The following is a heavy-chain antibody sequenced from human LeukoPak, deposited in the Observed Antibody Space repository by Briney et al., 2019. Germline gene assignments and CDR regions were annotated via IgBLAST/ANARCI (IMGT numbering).Heavy chain of an antibody. CDR2: IYYSGST. V-gene: IGHV4-39*01. D-gene: IGHD4-17*01. Sequence: PSETLSLTCTVSGGSISSSNYYWGWIRQPPGKGLEWIGSIYYSGSTYYNPSLKSRVTISVDMSKNQFSLKLSSVTAADTAVYYCARLGATVTTTPFDYWGQGTLVTVSS. CDR3: ARLGATVTTTPFDY. J-gene: IGHJ4*02. CDR1: GGSISSSNYY.